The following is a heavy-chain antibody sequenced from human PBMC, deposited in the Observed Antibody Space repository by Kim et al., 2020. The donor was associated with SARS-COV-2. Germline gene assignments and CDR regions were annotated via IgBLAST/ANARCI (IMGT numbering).Heavy chain of an antibody. CDR3: ARGCIAAPQY. Sequence: SETLSLTCAVYGGSFSGYYWSWIRQPPGKGLEWIGEINHSGSTNYNPSLKSRVTISVDTSKNQFSLKLSSVTAADTAVYYCARGCIAAPQYWGQGTTVTVSS. D-gene: IGHD6-13*01. CDR2: INHSGST. V-gene: IGHV4-34*01. CDR1: GGSFSGYY. J-gene: IGHJ6*02.